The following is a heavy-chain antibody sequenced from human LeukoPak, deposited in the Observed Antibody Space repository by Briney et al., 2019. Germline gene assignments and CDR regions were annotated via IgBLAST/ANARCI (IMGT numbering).Heavy chain of an antibody. CDR1: GFSFSTYS. J-gene: IGHJ4*02. Sequence: GGSLRLSCAAPGFSFSTYSMNWVRQAPGKGLEWLSYISSSSSPIYYADSVKSRFTIPRDNAKNSLYLDMNSLRDEDTAVYYCATEDSGRFHWGQGTLVTVSS. V-gene: IGHV3-48*02. CDR2: ISSSSSPI. CDR3: ATEDSGRFH. D-gene: IGHD6-19*01.